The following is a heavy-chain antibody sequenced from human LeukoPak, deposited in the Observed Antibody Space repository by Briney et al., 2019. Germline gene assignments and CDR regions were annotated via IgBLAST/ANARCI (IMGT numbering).Heavy chain of an antibody. CDR1: GGSISSSRYY. Sequence: SETLSLTCTVSGGSISSSRYYWGWIRQPPGKGLEWIGNIYHSGSTYYSPSLRSRVTISVDTSKNQFSLKLSSVTAADTAVYYCARHYYDSSGYLVGYWGQGTLVTVSS. D-gene: IGHD3-22*01. CDR3: ARHYYDSSGYLVGY. V-gene: IGHV4-39*01. CDR2: IYHSGST. J-gene: IGHJ4*02.